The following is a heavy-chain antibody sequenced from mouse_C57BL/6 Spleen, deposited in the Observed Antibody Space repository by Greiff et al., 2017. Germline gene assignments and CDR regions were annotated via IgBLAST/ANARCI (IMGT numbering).Heavy chain of an antibody. CDR1: GYTFTDYE. V-gene: IGHV1-15*01. D-gene: IGHD3-2*02. J-gene: IGHJ2*01. Sequence: QVQLQQSGAELVRPGASVTLSCKASGYTFTDYEMHWVKQTPVHGLEWIGAIDPETGGTAYTQKFKGKAILTADKSSSTAYMELRSLTSEDSAVYYCTRRGSSGYGYWGQGTTLTVSS. CDR2: IDPETGGT. CDR3: TRRGSSGYGY.